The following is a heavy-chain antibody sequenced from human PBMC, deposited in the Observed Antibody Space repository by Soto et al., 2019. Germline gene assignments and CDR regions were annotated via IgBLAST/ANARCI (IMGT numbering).Heavy chain of an antibody. CDR1: GFTFSSYA. J-gene: IGHJ6*02. CDR2: ISYDESIK. CDR3: ARPTYGDSSGHYYYGMDV. Sequence: QVQLVESGGGVVQPGRSLRLSCAASGFTFSSYAMHWVRQAPGKGLEWVAVISYDESIKYYADSVKGRFTISRDNSKNTLYLQMNSLRAEDTAVYYCARPTYGDSSGHYYYGMDVWGQGTTVTVSS. V-gene: IGHV3-30-3*01. D-gene: IGHD4-17*01.